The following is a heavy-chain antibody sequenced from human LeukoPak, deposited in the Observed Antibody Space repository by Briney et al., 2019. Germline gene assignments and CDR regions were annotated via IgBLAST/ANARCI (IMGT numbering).Heavy chain of an antibody. V-gene: IGHV3-33*01. Sequence: GGSLRLSCTASGFIFKNYGMHWVRQTPGKGLEWLAVIWSDGNIKYYADSVKGRFSISRDNFKNLLYLQMSGLRAEGTAVYYCARVGSGSYFLDALDIWGQGTMVTVSS. CDR3: ARVGSGSYFLDALDI. CDR2: IWSDGNIK. CDR1: GFIFKNYG. J-gene: IGHJ3*02. D-gene: IGHD1-26*01.